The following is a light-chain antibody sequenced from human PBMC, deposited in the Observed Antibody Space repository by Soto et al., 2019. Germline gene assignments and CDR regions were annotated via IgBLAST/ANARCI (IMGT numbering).Light chain of an antibody. V-gene: IGKV3-20*01. Sequence: EIVLTQSPVTLSLSPGERATLSCRASRSVSTYLAWYQHKTGQAPRLLIYDASKRATGIPARFSGGGSGTDFTLTISRLEPEDFAVYYCQQYGSSPTFGQGTKVDIK. CDR2: DAS. CDR3: QQYGSSPT. J-gene: IGKJ1*01. CDR1: RSVSTY.